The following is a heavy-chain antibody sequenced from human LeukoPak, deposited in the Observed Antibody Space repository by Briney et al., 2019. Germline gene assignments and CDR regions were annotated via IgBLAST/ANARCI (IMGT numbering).Heavy chain of an antibody. V-gene: IGHV3-23*01. Sequence: GGSLRLSCTASKFTFSNYAMSWVRQAPGTGLEWVSAISGSGDTTFYADSVKGRFTISRDNSKNTLFLQVNSLRVEDTAVYFCAKELTTERTPGVDSWGQGTLVTVSS. CDR1: KFTFSNYA. J-gene: IGHJ4*02. CDR2: ISGSGDTT. CDR3: AKELTTERTPGVDS. D-gene: IGHD4-17*01.